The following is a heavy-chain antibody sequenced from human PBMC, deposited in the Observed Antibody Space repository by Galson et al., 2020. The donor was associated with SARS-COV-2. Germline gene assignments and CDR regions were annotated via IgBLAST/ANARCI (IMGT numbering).Heavy chain of an antibody. CDR1: GYTLTELS. D-gene: IGHD5-18*01. V-gene: IGHV1-24*01. CDR3: ATEAQLWLHGWFEP. CDR2: FDPEDGET. Sequence: ASVKVPCKVSGYTLTELSMHWVRQAPGKGLEWMGGFDPEDGETIYAQKFQGRVTMTEDTSTDTAYMELSSLRSEDTAGYYCATEAQLWLHGWFEPWGQGTLVTVSS. J-gene: IGHJ5*02.